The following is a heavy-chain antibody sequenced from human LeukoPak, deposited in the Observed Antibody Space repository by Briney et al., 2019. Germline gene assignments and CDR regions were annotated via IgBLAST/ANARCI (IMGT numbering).Heavy chain of an antibody. D-gene: IGHD3-10*01. CDR2: IWYDGSNK. CDR1: GLTFRNYG. Sequence: GGSLRLSCAASGLTFRNYGMHWVRQAPGKGLEWVAIIWYDGSNKYYADSVKGRFTISRDNSKNTLYLQMSSLRAEDTAVYYCARDRITMVRGVQPYNWFDPWGQGTLVTVSS. CDR3: ARDRITMVRGVQPYNWFDP. J-gene: IGHJ5*02. V-gene: IGHV3-33*08.